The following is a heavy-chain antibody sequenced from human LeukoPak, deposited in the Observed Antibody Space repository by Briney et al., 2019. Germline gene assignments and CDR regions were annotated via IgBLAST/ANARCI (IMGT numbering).Heavy chain of an antibody. CDR2: IYPRDSDT. CDR1: GYSFTSYW. Sequence: GESLKISCKGSGYSFTSYWIGWVRQMPGKGLEWMVIIYPRDSDTRYSPSFQGQVTISADKSINTAYLQWSSPKASDTAMYYCVRLGSGSSLDYWGQGTLVTVSS. J-gene: IGHJ4*02. D-gene: IGHD6-19*01. V-gene: IGHV5-51*01. CDR3: VRLGSGSSLDY.